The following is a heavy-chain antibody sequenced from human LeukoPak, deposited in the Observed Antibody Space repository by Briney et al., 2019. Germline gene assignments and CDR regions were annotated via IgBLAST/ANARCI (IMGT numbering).Heavy chain of an antibody. D-gene: IGHD5-12*01. J-gene: IGHJ4*02. CDR1: GGSFSGYY. V-gene: IGHV4-34*01. CDR2: INHSGST. Sequence: SETLSLTCAVYGGSFSGYYWSWIRQPPGKGLEWIGEINHSGSTNYNPSLKSRVTISVDTSKNQFSLKLSSVTAADTAVYYCARVLGYEGYFDYWGQGTLVSVSS. CDR3: ARVLGYEGYFDY.